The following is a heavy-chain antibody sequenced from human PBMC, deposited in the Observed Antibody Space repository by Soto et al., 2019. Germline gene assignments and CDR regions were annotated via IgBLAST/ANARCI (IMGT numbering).Heavy chain of an antibody. J-gene: IGHJ4*02. CDR3: ARRCEYSTGWSYFDY. D-gene: IGHD6-19*01. CDR2: IYYSGST. CDR1: GASISTSIYY. V-gene: IGHV4-39*01. Sequence: QLQLQESGPGLVKPSETLSLTCTVSGASISTSIYYWGWIRQPPGKGLEWIGTIYYSGSTYYNPSLKSRATISVDTSKNQFSLKLRSVTAADTAIYYCARRCEYSTGWSYFDYWGQGTLVTVSS.